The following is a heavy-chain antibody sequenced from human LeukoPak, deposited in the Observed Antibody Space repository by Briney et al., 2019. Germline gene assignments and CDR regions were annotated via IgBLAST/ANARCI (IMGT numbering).Heavy chain of an antibody. CDR2: IYPGDSDT. D-gene: IGHD3-22*01. CDR1: GYSFMTYW. Sequence: GESLKISCQASGYSFMTYWIGWVRQMPGKGLDWMAIIYPGDSDTKYSPSFQDQVTISADKSINTAYLHWRSLKASDTAMYYCARLSMIDTFDIWGLGTVVTVSS. CDR3: ARLSMIDTFDI. V-gene: IGHV5-51*01. J-gene: IGHJ3*02.